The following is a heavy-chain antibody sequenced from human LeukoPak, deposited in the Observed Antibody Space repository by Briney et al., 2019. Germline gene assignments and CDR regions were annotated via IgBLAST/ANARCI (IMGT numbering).Heavy chain of an antibody. Sequence: PSETLSLTCTVSGDSISRSYWSWIRQPPGKALEWIGYIYYSGSTNYNPSLKSRITMSVDTSKNQFSLKLSSVTAADTAVYYCASLGGSSGWYGDYYFDYWGQGTLVTVSS. CDR3: ASLGGSSGWYGDYYFDY. V-gene: IGHV4-59*12. CDR1: GDSISRSY. CDR2: IYYSGST. D-gene: IGHD6-19*01. J-gene: IGHJ4*02.